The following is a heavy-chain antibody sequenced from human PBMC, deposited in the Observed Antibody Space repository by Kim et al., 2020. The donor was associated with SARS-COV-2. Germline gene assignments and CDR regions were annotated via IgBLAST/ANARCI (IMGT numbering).Heavy chain of an antibody. CDR2: IYYSGST. V-gene: IGHV4-39*01. D-gene: IGHD2-2*01. Sequence: SETLSLTCTVSGGSISSSSYYWGWIRQPPGKGLEWIGSIYYSGSTYYNPSLKSRVTISVDTSKNQFSLKLSSVTAADTAVYYCARHRGSSVFDYWGQGTLVTVSS. J-gene: IGHJ4*02. CDR1: GGSISSSSYY. CDR3: ARHRGSSVFDY.